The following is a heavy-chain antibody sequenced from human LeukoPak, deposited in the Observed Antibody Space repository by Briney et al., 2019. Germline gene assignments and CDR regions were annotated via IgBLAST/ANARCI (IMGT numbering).Heavy chain of an antibody. CDR1: GGSISSSSYY. CDR2: IYYSGST. V-gene: IGHV4-39*07. CDR3: ARGGGSHFDY. D-gene: IGHD3-3*01. J-gene: IGHJ4*02. Sequence: SETLSLTCTVSGGSISSSSYYWGWIRQPPGKGLEWIGSIYYSGSTYYNPSLKSRVTISVDTSKNQFSLKLSSVTAADTAVYYCARGGGSHFDYWGQGTLATVSS.